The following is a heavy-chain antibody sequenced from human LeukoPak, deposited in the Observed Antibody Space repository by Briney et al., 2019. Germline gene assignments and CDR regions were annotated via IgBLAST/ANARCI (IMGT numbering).Heavy chain of an antibody. D-gene: IGHD3-16*01. CDR1: GYTFTGYY. J-gene: IGHJ4*02. V-gene: IGHV1-2*02. CDR2: INPNSGGT. CDR3: AKDRNSYTRGDY. Sequence: ASVKVSCKASGYTFTGYYMHWVRQAPGQGLEWMGWINPNSGGTNYAQKFQGRVTMTRDTSITTAHMELSSLTSDDTAVYYCAKDRNSYTRGDYWGQGTLVTVSS.